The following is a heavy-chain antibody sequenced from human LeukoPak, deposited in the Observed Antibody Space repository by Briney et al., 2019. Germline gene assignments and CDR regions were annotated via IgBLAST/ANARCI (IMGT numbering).Heavy chain of an antibody. CDR1: GGSISSYY. Sequence: PSETLSLTCTVSGGSISSYYWSWIRQPPGKGLEWIGYIYYSGSTNYNPSLKSRVTISVDTSKNQFSLKLSSVTAADTAVYYCARARENSGYDFPFDYWGQGTLVTVSS. J-gene: IGHJ4*02. CDR2: IYYSGST. CDR3: ARARENSGYDFPFDY. D-gene: IGHD5-12*01. V-gene: IGHV4-59*01.